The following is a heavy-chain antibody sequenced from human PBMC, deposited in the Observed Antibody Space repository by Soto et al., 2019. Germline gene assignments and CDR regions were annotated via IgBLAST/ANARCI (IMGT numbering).Heavy chain of an antibody. CDR2: ISGSGGST. J-gene: IGHJ6*02. V-gene: IGHV3-23*01. D-gene: IGHD3-3*01. CDR1: GFTFSSYA. CDR3: AKAGADFWSGYPPRYYYYGMDV. Sequence: PGGSLRLSCAASGFTFSSYAMSWVRQAPGKGLEWVSAISGSGGSTYYADSVKGRFTISRDNSKNTLYLQMNSLRAEDTAVYYCAKAGADFWSGYPPRYYYYGMDVWGQGTTVTSP.